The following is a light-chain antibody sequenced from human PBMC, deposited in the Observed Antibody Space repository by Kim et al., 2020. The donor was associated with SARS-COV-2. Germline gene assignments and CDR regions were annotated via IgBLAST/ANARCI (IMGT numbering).Light chain of an antibody. Sequence: LSQPASVSGSPGQSITISCTGTSSDVGNYNYVSWYQHHPGEAPKVMIYDVTKRPSGVSNRFFGSKSGNTASLTISGLQTEDEADYYCCSYASSGTLIFGGGTQLTVL. V-gene: IGLV2-14*03. CDR1: SSDVGNYNY. J-gene: IGLJ2*01. CDR2: DVT. CDR3: CSYASSGTLI.